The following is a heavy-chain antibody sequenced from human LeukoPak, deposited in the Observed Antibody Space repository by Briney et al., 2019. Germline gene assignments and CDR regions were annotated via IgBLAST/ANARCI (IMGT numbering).Heavy chain of an antibody. CDR2: IRYDGSNK. V-gene: IGHV3-30*02. Sequence: GGSLRLSCAASGFTFSSYGMHWVRQAPGKGLEWVAFIRYDGSNKYYADSVKGRFTISRDNSKNTLYLQMNSLRAEDTAVYYCARHPSVHSQHWGQGTLVTVSS. CDR1: GFTFSSYG. D-gene: IGHD1-1*01. CDR3: ARHPSVHSQH. J-gene: IGHJ1*01.